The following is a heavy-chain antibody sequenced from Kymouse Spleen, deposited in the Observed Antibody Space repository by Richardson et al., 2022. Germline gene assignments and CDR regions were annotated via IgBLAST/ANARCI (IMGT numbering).Heavy chain of an antibody. CDR3: ARRSSRPGYFDY. CDR2: IYYSGST. D-gene: IGHD6-13*01,IGHD6-25*01,IGHD6-6*01. J-gene: IGHJ4*02. Sequence: QLQLQESGPGLVKPSETLSLTCTVSGGSISSSSYYWGWIRQPPGKGLEWIGSIYYSGSTYYNPSLKSRVTISVDTSKNQFSLKLSSVTAADTAVYYCARRSSRPGYFDYWGQGTLVTVSS. CDR1: GGSISSSSYY. V-gene: IGHV4-39*01.